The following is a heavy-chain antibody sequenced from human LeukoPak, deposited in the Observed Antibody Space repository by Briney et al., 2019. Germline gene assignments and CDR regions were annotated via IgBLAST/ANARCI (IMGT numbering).Heavy chain of an antibody. Sequence: SETLSLTCAVYGGSLSGYYWSWIRQPPGKGLEWIGEINHSGSTNYNPSLKSRVTISVDTSKNQFSLKLSSVTAADTAVYYCARVDSSGYYYYMDVWGKGTTVTISS. CDR3: ARVDSSGYYYYMDV. J-gene: IGHJ6*03. D-gene: IGHD3-22*01. V-gene: IGHV4-34*01. CDR2: INHSGST. CDR1: GGSLSGYY.